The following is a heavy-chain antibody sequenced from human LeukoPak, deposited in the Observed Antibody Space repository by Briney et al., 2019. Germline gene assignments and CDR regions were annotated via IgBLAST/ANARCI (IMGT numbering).Heavy chain of an antibody. V-gene: IGHV3-30*09. CDR3: TSPHIAAAAANRWGFDY. CDR2: ISYDGNTK. Sequence: GRSLRLSCTATGVNFSSYAKLWGRQAPGKGLEWVAVISYDGNTKYYADSVKGRFAISRDNSKNTLYLQMTSLRPENTAVYYCTSPHIAAAAANRWGFDYWGQGALVTVSS. J-gene: IGHJ4*02. D-gene: IGHD2-21*01. CDR1: GVNFSSYA.